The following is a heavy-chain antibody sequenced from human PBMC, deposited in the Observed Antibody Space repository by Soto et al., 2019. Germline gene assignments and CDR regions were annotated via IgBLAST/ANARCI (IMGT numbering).Heavy chain of an antibody. CDR3: ARDLNYGLYYFDY. D-gene: IGHD3-10*01. V-gene: IGHV4-38-2*02. J-gene: IGHJ4*02. Sequence: SETLSLTCTVSGYSISSGCYWGWIRQPPGKRLEWIGSMYPTGSTYYNPSLKSRVTISVDTSKNQFPLKLTSVTAADTAVYYCARDLNYGLYYFDYWGQGTLVTVSS. CDR1: GYSISSGCY. CDR2: MYPTGST.